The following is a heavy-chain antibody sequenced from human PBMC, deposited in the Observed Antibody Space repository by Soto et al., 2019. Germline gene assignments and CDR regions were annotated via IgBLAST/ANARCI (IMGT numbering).Heavy chain of an antibody. J-gene: IGHJ4*02. Sequence: EVQLLESGGGLVQPGGSLRLSCAASGFTFSSYAMSWVRQAPGKGLEWVSAISGSGGSTYYADSVKGRFTISRDNSKNTLDLQMNRLRAGDTAVYYGAYGSTPFDYWGQGTLVTVSS. V-gene: IGHV3-23*01. CDR2: ISGSGGST. CDR1: GFTFSSYA. CDR3: AYGSTPFDY. D-gene: IGHD6-13*01.